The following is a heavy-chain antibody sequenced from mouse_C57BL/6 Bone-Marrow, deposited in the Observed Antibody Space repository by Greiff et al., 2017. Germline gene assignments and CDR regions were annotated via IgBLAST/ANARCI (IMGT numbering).Heavy chain of an antibody. CDR1: GYTFTSYW. J-gene: IGHJ4*01. Sequence: QVQLQQPGAELVMPGASVKLSCKASGYTFTSYWMHWVQQRPGQGLEWIGEIDPSDSYTNYNQKFKGKSTLTVDTSSSTAYMQLSSLTSEDSAVDYGARGGYYYAMDYWGQGTSVTVSS. D-gene: IGHD2-2*01. V-gene: IGHV1-69*01. CDR3: ARGGYYYAMDY. CDR2: IDPSDSYT.